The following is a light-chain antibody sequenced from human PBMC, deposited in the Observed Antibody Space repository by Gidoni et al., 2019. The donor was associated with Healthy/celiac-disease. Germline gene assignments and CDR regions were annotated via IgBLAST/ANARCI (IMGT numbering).Light chain of an antibody. V-gene: IGKV2-28*01. J-gene: IGKJ1*01. CDR2: LGS. CDR1: QSLLHSNGYNY. CDR3: MQALQTPWT. Sequence: DIVMTQSPLSLPVTPGEPASISCRSSQSLLHSNGYNYLDWYLQKPGQSPQLLIYLGSNRASGVPDRCSGSASGTDFTLKISRVEAEDVGVYYCMQALQTPWTFGQGTKVEIK.